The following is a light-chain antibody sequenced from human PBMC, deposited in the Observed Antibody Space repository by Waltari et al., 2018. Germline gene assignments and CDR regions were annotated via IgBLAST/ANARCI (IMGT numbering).Light chain of an antibody. V-gene: IGLV2-11*01. J-gene: IGLJ3*02. CDR3: CSYAGSYTPWV. CDR2: DVS. CDR1: SSDVGGYNY. Sequence: QSALTQPRSVSGSPGQSVTISYTGTSSDVGGYNYVSWYQPHPGKAPKLMIYDVSKRPSGVPDRFSGSKSGNTASLTISGLQAEDEADYYCCSYAGSYTPWVFGGGTKLTVL.